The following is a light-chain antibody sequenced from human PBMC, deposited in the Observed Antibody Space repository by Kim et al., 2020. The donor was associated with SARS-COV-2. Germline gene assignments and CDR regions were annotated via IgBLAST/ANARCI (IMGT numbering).Light chain of an antibody. Sequence: EIVLTQSPATLSLSPGERATLSCRASQSVSSFLAWYQQKPGQAPRLLMYDASNRAPGIPARFSGSGSGTDFTLTISSLEPEDFAVYYCQQRSNWPPTFGGGTKVEIK. CDR3: QQRSNWPPT. CDR1: QSVSSF. J-gene: IGKJ4*01. CDR2: DAS. V-gene: IGKV3-11*01.